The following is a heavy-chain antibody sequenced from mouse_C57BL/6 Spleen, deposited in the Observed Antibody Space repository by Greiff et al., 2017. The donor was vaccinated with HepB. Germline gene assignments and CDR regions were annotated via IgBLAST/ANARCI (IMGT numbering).Heavy chain of an antibody. D-gene: IGHD1-1*01. J-gene: IGHJ3*01. V-gene: IGHV3-6*01. CDR1: GYSITSGYY. CDR3: ARGGEYYYGSSPFAY. Sequence: VQLQQSGPGLVKPSQSLSLTCSVTGYSITSGYYWNWIRQFPGNKLEWMGYISYDGSNNYNPSLKNRISITRDTSKNQFFLKLNSVTTEDTATYYCARGGEYYYGSSPFAYWGQGTLVTVSA. CDR2: ISYDGSN.